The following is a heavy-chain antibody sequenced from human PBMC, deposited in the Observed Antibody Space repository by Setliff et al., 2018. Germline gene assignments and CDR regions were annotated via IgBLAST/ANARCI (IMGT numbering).Heavy chain of an antibody. J-gene: IGHJ5*02. D-gene: IGHD3-10*01. Sequence: SETLSLTCTVSGGSISSSSYYWGWIRQPPGKGLEWIGNINYSGSTYYNSSLKSRVTISVDTSKNQFSLKLTSVTAADTAVYYCARSGDYGSGRLSPWGQGTLVTVSS. CDR2: INYSGST. CDR1: GGSISSSSYY. CDR3: ARSGDYGSGRLSP. V-gene: IGHV4-39*07.